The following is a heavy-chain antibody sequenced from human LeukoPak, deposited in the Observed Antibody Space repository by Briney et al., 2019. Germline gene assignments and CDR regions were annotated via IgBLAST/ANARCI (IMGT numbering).Heavy chain of an antibody. CDR2: ICGRGVTT. J-gene: IGHJ6*02. D-gene: IGHD3-10*01. CDR1: GFTFSGYE. V-gene: IGHV3-48*03. Sequence: PGGSLRLSCEASGFTFSGYEMNWVRQAPGKGLEWISYICGRGVTTFYADSVKGRFTISRDSSKNTLFLQMISLRAEDTAVYYCARDHITMIRGVSYYYYGMDVWGQGTTVTVSS. CDR3: ARDHITMIRGVSYYYYGMDV.